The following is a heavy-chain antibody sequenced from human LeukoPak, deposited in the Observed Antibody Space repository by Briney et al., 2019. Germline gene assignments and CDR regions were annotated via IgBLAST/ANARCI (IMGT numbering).Heavy chain of an antibody. CDR2: IYPGDSDT. Sequence: GESLKISCKGSGYNFTSNWIGWVRQMPGKGLEWMGIIYPGDSDTRYSPSFQGQVTISADKSISTAYLQWSSLKASDTAMYYCARRSYGSGSYIDYWGQGTLVTVSS. V-gene: IGHV5-51*01. D-gene: IGHD3-10*01. CDR1: GYNFTSNW. CDR3: ARRSYGSGSYIDY. J-gene: IGHJ4*02.